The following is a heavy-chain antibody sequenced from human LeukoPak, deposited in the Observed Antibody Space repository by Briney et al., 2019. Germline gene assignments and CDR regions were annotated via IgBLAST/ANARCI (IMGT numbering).Heavy chain of an antibody. D-gene: IGHD5-12*01. CDR3: ARDPNGYSGYEFDY. CDR1: GFTFSSYA. V-gene: IGHV3-30*04. CDR2: ISYDGSNK. J-gene: IGHJ4*02. Sequence: PGRSLRLSCAASGFTFSSYAMHWVRQAPGKGLEWVAVISYDGSNKYYADSVKGRFTISRDNSKNTLYLQMNSLRAEDTAVHYCARDPNGYSGYEFDYWGQGTLVTVSS.